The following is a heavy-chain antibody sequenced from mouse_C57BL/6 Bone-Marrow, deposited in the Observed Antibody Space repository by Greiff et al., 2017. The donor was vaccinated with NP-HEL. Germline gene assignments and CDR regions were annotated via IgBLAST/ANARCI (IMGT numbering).Heavy chain of an antibody. J-gene: IGHJ3*01. Sequence: EVQLVESGEGLVKPGGSLKLSCAASGFTFSSYAMSWVRQTPEKRLEWVAYISNGGGSTYYPDTVKGRFTISRDNAKNTLYLQMSRLKSEDTAMYYCARHRGYYGSSPWFAYWGQGTLVTVSA. CDR2: ISNGGGST. CDR3: ARHRGYYGSSPWFAY. D-gene: IGHD1-1*01. V-gene: IGHV5-12*01. CDR1: GFTFSSYA.